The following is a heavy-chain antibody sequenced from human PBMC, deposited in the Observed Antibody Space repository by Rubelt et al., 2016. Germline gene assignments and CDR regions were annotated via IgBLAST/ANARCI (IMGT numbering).Heavy chain of an antibody. J-gene: IGHJ6*02. Sequence: QGPRTGLEWISVIYTGGSTYYADSVKGRFTISRDNSKNTLYLQMNSLRAEDTAVYYCARDAEQLELHYGMDVWGQGTTVTVSS. V-gene: IGHV3-53*05. D-gene: IGHD6-13*01. CDR2: IYTGGST. CDR3: ARDAEQLELHYGMDV.